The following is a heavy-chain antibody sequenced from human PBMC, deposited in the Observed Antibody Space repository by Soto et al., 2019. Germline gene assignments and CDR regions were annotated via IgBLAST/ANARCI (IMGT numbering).Heavy chain of an antibody. V-gene: IGHV3-15*01. CDR3: TTDLWRIAVVVGSTGYFNP. Sequence: GGSLRLSCAASGFTFSDAWMSWVRQAPGKGLDWVGRIKSKSDGGTTEYAAPVRGRFTISRDDSKNTLYLQVNSLKTEDTAVYYCTTDLWRIAVVVGSTGYFNPWGQGTPVTVSS. CDR1: GFTFSDAW. D-gene: IGHD2-15*01. J-gene: IGHJ5*02. CDR2: IKSKSDGGTT.